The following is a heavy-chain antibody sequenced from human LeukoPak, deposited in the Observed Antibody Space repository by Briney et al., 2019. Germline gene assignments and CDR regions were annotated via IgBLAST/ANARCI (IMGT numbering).Heavy chain of an antibody. V-gene: IGHV1-46*01. CDR3: AREPSGTGGFDF. CDR2: VSPDGVTT. CDR1: GYTFTGYY. J-gene: IGHJ4*02. D-gene: IGHD1-1*01. Sequence: ASVKVSCKTSGYTFTGYYMHWVRQAPGQGLEWMGVVSPDGVTTFYAQRFQGRVTLTRDMSTSTVYMDLSSLIYEDTAVYFCAREPSGTGGFDFWAPGTLVTVS.